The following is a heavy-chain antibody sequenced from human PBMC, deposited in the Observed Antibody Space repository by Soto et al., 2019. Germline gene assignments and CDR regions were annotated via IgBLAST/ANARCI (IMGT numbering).Heavy chain of an antibody. J-gene: IGHJ6*02. CDR1: GYIFSSYG. V-gene: IGHV1-18*04. Sequence: QVQLVQSGTEVKKPGASVKVSCKASGYIFSSYGISWVRQAPGQGLEWMGWISTYNGKTHYAQNFQGRVTLTADAATSTASMEVRSLRSDYTAVLYFARADHEVHYYGRNVWGQGTTGTDSS. CDR2: ISTYNGKT. CDR3: ARADHEVHYYGRNV.